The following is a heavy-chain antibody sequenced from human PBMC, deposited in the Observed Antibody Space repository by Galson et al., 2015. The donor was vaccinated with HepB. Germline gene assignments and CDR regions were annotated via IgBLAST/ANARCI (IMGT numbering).Heavy chain of an antibody. J-gene: IGHJ2*01. CDR3: ARELDLWFGDSWDGGFFDL. CDR1: GFTFNTYA. CDR2: ISYDGTNK. Sequence: SLRLSCAASGFTFNTYAIHWVRQAPGKGLEWVAVISYDGTNKYYANSVKGRFTISRDNSKNTLHLQMSSLRAEDTAVYYCARELDLWFGDSWDGGFFDLWVRGTLVTVSS. D-gene: IGHD3-10*01. V-gene: IGHV3-30-3*01.